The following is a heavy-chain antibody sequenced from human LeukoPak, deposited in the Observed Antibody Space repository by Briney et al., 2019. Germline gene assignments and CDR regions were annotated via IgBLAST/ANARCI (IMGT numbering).Heavy chain of an antibody. V-gene: IGHV4-38-2*01. D-gene: IGHD4-17*01. Sequence: PSETLSLTCAVSGYSISSGYYWGWIRQPPGKGLEWIGSIYHSGSTYYNPSLKSRVTISVDTSKNQFSPKLSSVTAADTAVYYCARQVTVTTFDYWGQGTLVTVSS. CDR2: IYHSGST. CDR1: GYSISSGYY. J-gene: IGHJ4*02. CDR3: ARQVTVTTFDY.